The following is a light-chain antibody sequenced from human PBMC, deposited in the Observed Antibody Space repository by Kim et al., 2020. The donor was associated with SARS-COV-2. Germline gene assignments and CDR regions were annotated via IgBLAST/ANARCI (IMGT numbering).Light chain of an antibody. V-gene: IGKV3-20*01. J-gene: IGKJ1*01. CDR3: QRDDSSLHT. CDR2: GAS. CDR1: QTLSSDY. Sequence: IVLSQSPGTLSLSPGERATLSCRASQTLSSDYLAWYQEKPGQAPRLLIYGASNRATGIPDSFSGSGSGTDLTLTISRLAPEDFAVYYCQRDDSSLHTFGQGTRVEIK.